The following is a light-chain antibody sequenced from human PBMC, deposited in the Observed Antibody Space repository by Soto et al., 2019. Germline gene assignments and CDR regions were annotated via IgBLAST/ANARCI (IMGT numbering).Light chain of an antibody. CDR1: QSVSSN. CDR3: QQYNSGPRT. CDR2: GAS. V-gene: IGKV3-15*01. J-gene: IGKJ1*01. Sequence: EIVMTQSPATLSVSPGERATLSCRAGQSVSSNLAWYQQKPGQAPRLLIFGASTRASGVPDRFSGSGSGAEFTLTISSLQSEDFAVYYCQQYNSGPRTFGQGTKVEIK.